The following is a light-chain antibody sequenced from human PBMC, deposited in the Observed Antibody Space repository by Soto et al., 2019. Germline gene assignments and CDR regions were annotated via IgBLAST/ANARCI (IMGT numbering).Light chain of an antibody. CDR3: SSYAGSNNFV. CDR2: EVT. Sequence: QSALTQPPSASGSPGQSVTISCTGTSSDVGGYNYVSWYQQHPGKAPKLIIYEVTKRPSGVPDRFSGSKSGKTASLTVSGLQAEDEADYYCSSYAGSNNFVFGTGTKLTVL. J-gene: IGLJ1*01. V-gene: IGLV2-8*01. CDR1: SSDVGGYNY.